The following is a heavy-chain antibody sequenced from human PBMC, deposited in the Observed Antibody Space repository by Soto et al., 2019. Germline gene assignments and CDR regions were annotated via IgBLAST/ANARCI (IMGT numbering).Heavy chain of an antibody. D-gene: IGHD3-10*01. CDR2: INAGNGNT. V-gene: IGHV1-3*05. CDR1: GYTFSSYA. J-gene: IGHJ4*02. Sequence: QVQLVQSGAEEKKPGASVKVSCKASGYTFSSYAMHWVRQAPGQRLEWMGWINAGNGNTKYSQKFHGRVTITRDTSESTAYMELSSLRSEDTAVYYCARGGPPIDYWGQGTLVTVSS. CDR3: ARGGPPIDY.